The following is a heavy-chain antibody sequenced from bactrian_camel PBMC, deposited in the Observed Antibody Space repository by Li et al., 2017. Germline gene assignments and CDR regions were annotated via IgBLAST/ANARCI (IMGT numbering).Heavy chain of an antibody. Sequence: VESGGGSVQAGGSLRISCAASGITYCMGWIRQAPGKEREAIATMDSDGSPNYADSVKGRFTISKERTGNTLYLIMKDLKPEDTGMYYCAVDTDWDNGGCTWWLLRRNLTAFPGDSAYWGAGTQVTVS. CDR1: GITYCM. CDR3: AVDTDWDNGGCTWWLLRRNLTAFPGDSAY. D-gene: IGHD2*01. J-gene: IGHJ4*01. V-gene: IGHV3S53*01. CDR2: MDSDGSP.